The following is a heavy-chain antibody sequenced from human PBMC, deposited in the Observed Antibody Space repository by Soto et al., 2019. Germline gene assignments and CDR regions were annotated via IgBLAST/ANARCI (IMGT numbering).Heavy chain of an antibody. Sequence: QVQLQQWGAGLLKPSETLSLTCAVYGGSFSGYYWSWIRQPPGKGLEWIGEINHSGSTNYNPSLKCRVTISVDTSNNQCSRKLSSVTAADTAVYYCARGRGDGYNTRRWFDPWGQGTLVTVSS. CDR3: ARGRGDGYNTRRWFDP. D-gene: IGHD5-12*01. CDR2: INHSGST. J-gene: IGHJ5*02. CDR1: GGSFSGYY. V-gene: IGHV4-34*01.